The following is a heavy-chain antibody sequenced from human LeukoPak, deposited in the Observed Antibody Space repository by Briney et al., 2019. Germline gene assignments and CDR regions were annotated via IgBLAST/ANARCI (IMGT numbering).Heavy chain of an antibody. CDR3: ARLFGGGKIYFDY. D-gene: IGHD4-23*01. Sequence: SETLSLTCTVSGGSINSDNYYWSWVRQHPGKGLEWIGYIYYSGSTYYNPSLRSRVTLSVDTSKNQFSLNLSSVTAADTAVYYCARLFGGGKIYFDYWGQGTLVTVSS. V-gene: IGHV4-31*03. CDR1: GGSINSDNYY. J-gene: IGHJ4*02. CDR2: IYYSGST.